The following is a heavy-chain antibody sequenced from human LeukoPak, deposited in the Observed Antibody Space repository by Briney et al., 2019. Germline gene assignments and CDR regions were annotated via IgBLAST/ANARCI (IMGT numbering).Heavy chain of an antibody. D-gene: IGHD1-26*01. CDR2: ISWNSGSI. Sequence: GGSLRLSCAASGFTFDDYAMHWVRQAPGKGLEWVSGISWNSGSIGYADSVKGRFTISRDNAKNSLYLQMNSLRAEDTALYYCAKGGDGSYSYYYYYMDVWGKGATVTISS. CDR1: GFTFDDYA. CDR3: AKGGDGSYSYYYYYMDV. J-gene: IGHJ6*03. V-gene: IGHV3-9*01.